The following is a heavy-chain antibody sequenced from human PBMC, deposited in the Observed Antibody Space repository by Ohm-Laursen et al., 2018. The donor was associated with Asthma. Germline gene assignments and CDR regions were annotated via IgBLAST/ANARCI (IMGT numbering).Heavy chain of an antibody. CDR2: ISAYNGNT. CDR3: ARMFADSSGYYYFPFDY. CDR1: GYTFTSYG. J-gene: IGHJ4*02. Sequence: ASVKVSCKVSGYTFTSYGISWVRQAPGQGLEWMGWISAYNGNTNYAQKLQGRVTMTTDTSTSTAYMELRSLRSDDTAVYYCARMFADSSGYYYFPFDYWGQGTLVTVSS. V-gene: IGHV1-18*01. D-gene: IGHD3-22*01.